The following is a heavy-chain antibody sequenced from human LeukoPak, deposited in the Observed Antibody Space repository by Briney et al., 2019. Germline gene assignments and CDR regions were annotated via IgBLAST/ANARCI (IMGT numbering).Heavy chain of an antibody. Sequence: KTGGSLRLSCAVYGFSFNIYYMSWIRQAPGKGLEWISYIGLNGYPLDYADSVKGRFTISRDNAKNSLYLDMNSLRDEDTAVYYCARKDFSSGSFNYWGQGTLVTVSS. V-gene: IGHV3-11*04. D-gene: IGHD3-22*01. J-gene: IGHJ4*02. CDR2: IGLNGYPL. CDR3: ARKDFSSGSFNY. CDR1: GFSFNIYY.